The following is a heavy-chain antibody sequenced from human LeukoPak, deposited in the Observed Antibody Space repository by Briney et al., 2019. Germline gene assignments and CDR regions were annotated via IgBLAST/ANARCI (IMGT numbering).Heavy chain of an antibody. D-gene: IGHD6-19*01. CDR1: GGSIGSNY. V-gene: IGHV4-59*08. Sequence: SETLSLTCTVSGGSIGSNYWTWIRQPPGKGLEYIGYIYYTGGTNYNPSLESRVTISVDTSKNQFSLRLSSVTAADTAVYFCAKYGNSGWVIDNWGQGTLVTVSS. J-gene: IGHJ4*02. CDR3: AKYGNSGWVIDN. CDR2: IYYTGGT.